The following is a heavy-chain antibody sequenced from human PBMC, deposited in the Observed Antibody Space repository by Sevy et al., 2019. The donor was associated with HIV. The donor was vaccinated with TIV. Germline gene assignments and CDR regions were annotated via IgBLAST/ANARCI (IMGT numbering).Heavy chain of an antibody. CDR2: ISAYNGNT. CDR1: GGTISRDG. Sequence: ASVKVSCKASGGTISRDGISWVRQAPGQGLEWMGWISAYNGNTNYAQKLQGRVTMTTDTSTSTAYVELRSLRSDDTAIYYCARDLGGYGGNSIDYWGQGTLVTVSS. CDR3: ARDLGGYGGNSIDY. V-gene: IGHV1-18*01. J-gene: IGHJ4*02. D-gene: IGHD2-21*02.